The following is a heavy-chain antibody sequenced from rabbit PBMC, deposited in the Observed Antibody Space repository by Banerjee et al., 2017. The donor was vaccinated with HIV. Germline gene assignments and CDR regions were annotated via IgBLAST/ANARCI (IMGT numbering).Heavy chain of an antibody. Sequence: QEQLEESGGDLVKPGASLTLTCTASGFSFSSNYWICWVRQAPGKGLEWIGCINTGSSGSTYYASWAKGRFTISRTSSTTVALQMTSLTAADTATYFCARDLAGVIGWNFDLWGPGTLVTVS. J-gene: IGHJ4*01. CDR2: INTGSSGST. CDR3: ARDLAGVIGWNFDL. V-gene: IGHV1S45*01. D-gene: IGHD4-1*01. CDR1: GFSFSSNYW.